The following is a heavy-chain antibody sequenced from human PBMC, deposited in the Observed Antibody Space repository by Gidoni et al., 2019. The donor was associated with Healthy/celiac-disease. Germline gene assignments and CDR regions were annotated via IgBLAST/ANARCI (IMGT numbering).Heavy chain of an antibody. CDR3: ARGSPITICGGGEFDY. D-gene: IGHD3-3*01. Sequence: QVQLVQSGAEVKKPGASVKVSCKASGYTFTGYYMHWVRQAPGQGLEWRGWINPNSGGTNYAQKFQGRVTMTRDTSISTAYMDLSRLRSDDTAVYYCARGSPITICGGGEFDYWGQGTLVTVSS. J-gene: IGHJ4*02. CDR1: GYTFTGYY. CDR2: INPNSGGT. V-gene: IGHV1-2*02.